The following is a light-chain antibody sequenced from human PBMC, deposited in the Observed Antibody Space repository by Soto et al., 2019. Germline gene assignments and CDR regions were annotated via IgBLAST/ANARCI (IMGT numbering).Light chain of an antibody. CDR1: QSLSFN. CDR2: AAS. V-gene: IGKV3-15*01. CDR3: QQYTGPPTT. Sequence: EIVMTQFPATLSVSPRSRATLSCRASQSLSFNLAWYQQKPGQAPRLLIYAASTRATGIPARFSGSGSGTDFTLTITRLEPEDSAVYFCQQYTGPPTTFGQGTRLEIK. J-gene: IGKJ5*01.